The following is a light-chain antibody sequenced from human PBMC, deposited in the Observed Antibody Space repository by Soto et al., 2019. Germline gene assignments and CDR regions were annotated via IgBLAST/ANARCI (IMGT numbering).Light chain of an antibody. CDR2: AAS. J-gene: IGKJ1*01. V-gene: IGKV1-39*01. CDR1: ETINNY. Sequence: DIRMTQSPSSLSVSVGDGVTITCRASETINNYLNWYQQKPGRAPKLLIHAASTLQGGVPSRFSGSGSGTDFTLTISSLQPEDFATYSCQQSYTTPWTFGLGNRVEI. CDR3: QQSYTTPWT.